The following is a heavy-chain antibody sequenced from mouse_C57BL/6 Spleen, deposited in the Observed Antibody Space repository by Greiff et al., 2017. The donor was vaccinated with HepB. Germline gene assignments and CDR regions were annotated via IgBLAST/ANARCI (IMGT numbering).Heavy chain of an antibody. CDR2: INPNNGGT. D-gene: IGHD1-1*01. CDR3: ASDYYGSRAAWFAY. J-gene: IGHJ3*01. Sequence: VHVKQSGPELVKPGASVKMSCKASGYTFTDYNMHWVKQSHGKSLEWIGHINPNNGGTSYNQKFKGKATLTVNKSSSTAYMELRSLTSEDSAVYYCASDYYGSRAAWFAYWGQGTLVTVSA. V-gene: IGHV1-22*01. CDR1: GYTFTDYN.